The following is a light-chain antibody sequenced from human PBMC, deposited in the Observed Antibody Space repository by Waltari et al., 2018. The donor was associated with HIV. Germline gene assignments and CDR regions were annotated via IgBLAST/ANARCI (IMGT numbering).Light chain of an antibody. CDR2: AND. CDR3: GTWDTSLSGGV. J-gene: IGLJ3*02. CDR1: SSNIGNDY. Sequence: QSVLTQPPSVSAAPGQKVTISCSGSSSNIGNDYVSWYQHPPGAAPKLLIYANDKRPSGIPDRFSGSKSGTSATLGITGLQTGDEADYYCGTWDTSLSGGVFGGGTKLTVL. V-gene: IGLV1-51*01.